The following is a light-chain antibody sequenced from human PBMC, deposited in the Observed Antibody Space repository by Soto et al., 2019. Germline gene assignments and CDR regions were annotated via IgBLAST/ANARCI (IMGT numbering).Light chain of an antibody. Sequence: DIQMTQSPSTLSGSVGDRVTITCRASQSISSWLAWYQQKPGKAPKLLINKASSLESGVPSRFSGSGSGTEFTLTISSLQPDDFATYYCQQYKSHRRTFGQGTKVDIK. V-gene: IGKV1-5*03. CDR1: QSISSW. CDR3: QQYKSHRRT. CDR2: KAS. J-gene: IGKJ1*01.